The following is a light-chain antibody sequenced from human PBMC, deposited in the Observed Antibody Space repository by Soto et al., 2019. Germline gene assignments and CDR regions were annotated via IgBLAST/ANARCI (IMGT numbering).Light chain of an antibody. Sequence: EIVLTQSPATLSLSPGERATLSCGASQSVSSSYLAWYQQKPGLAPRLLIYDASSRATGIPDRFSGSGSGTDFTLTISRLEPEDFAVYYWQQYGSSPVTFGQGTKVEIK. J-gene: IGKJ1*01. CDR1: QSVSSSY. CDR3: QQYGSSPVT. V-gene: IGKV3D-20*01. CDR2: DAS.